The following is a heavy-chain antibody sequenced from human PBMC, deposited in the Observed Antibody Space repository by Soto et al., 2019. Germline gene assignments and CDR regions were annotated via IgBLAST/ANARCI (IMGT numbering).Heavy chain of an antibody. D-gene: IGHD3-10*01. CDR2: ISASGGST. CDR3: AEGGESSFNFEY. CDR1: GFTFSSYA. V-gene: IGHV3-23*01. Sequence: EVQLLESGGGLVQPGGSLRLSCAASGFTFSSYAMSWVRQAPGKGLEWVSAISASGGSTYYADSVKGRFTISRDNSKNTRDLQMNNLSGDDKAVYYCAEGGESSFNFEYWGQGTLVTVFS. J-gene: IGHJ4*02.